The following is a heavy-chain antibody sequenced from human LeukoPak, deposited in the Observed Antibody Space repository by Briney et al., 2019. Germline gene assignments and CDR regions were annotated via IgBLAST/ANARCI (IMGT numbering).Heavy chain of an antibody. J-gene: IGHJ4*02. CDR1: GFTFSSYA. Sequence: GGSLRLSCAASGFTFSSYAMSWVRQAPGKGLEWVSAISGSGGSTYYADSVKGRFTISRDNSKSTLYLQMNSLRAEDTAVYYCAKSHYDFWSGYYRVDYWGQGTLVTVSS. CDR3: AKSHYDFWSGYYRVDY. V-gene: IGHV3-23*01. CDR2: ISGSGGST. D-gene: IGHD3-3*01.